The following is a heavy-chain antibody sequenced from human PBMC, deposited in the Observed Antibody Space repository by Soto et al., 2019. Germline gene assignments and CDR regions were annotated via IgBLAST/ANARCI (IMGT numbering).Heavy chain of an antibody. V-gene: IGHV3-72*01. J-gene: IGHJ6*02. D-gene: IGHD2-21*01. CDR2: SANEADRYIT. CDR1: GYSFIGHY. Sequence: EVQLVESGGDLVQPGGSLRLSCAVSGYSFIGHYMDWVRQAPGKGLEWVARSANEADRYITDYAASVKGRFTISRDESENSLYLQMMGLTTEDTAVYYCARAAYLHGPDVWGQGTTVTVSS. CDR3: ARAAYLHGPDV.